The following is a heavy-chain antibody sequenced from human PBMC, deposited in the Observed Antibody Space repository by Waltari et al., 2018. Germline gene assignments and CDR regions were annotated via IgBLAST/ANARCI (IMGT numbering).Heavy chain of an antibody. V-gene: IGHV3-23*01. Sequence: EVQLLESGGGLIQPGGSLRLSCAASGFSFSNHGMIRVRQAPGKGPEWASSISSSGSSTFYADSVKGRFTISRDNSKNMMYLQMNSLGAEDAAVYYCAKIAQMGRWYFALWGRGTLVTVSS. D-gene: IGHD2-8*01. J-gene: IGHJ2*01. CDR2: ISSSGSST. CDR3: AKIAQMGRWYFAL. CDR1: GFSFSNHG.